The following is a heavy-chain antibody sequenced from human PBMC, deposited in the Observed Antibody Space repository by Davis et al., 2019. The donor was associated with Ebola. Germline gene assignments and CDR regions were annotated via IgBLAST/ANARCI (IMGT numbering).Heavy chain of an antibody. V-gene: IGHV4-39*01. CDR1: GGSISSSSFH. D-gene: IGHD5-18*01. Sequence: SETLSLTCTVSGGSISSSSFHWGWIRQPPGKGLEWIGTIYHIGSTYYNPSLKRRVTMSVETSKNQFSLRLTSVTAADTAVYFCARLLASRSYAAFDIWGRGTMVTVSS. J-gene: IGHJ3*02. CDR3: ARLLASRSYAAFDI. CDR2: IYHIGST.